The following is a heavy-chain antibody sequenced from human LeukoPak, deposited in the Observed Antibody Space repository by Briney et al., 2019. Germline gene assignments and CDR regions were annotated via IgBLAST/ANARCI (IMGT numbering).Heavy chain of an antibody. CDR2: IRQGGSEK. J-gene: IGHJ4*01. CDR3: ARDGTAAGLYFDL. V-gene: IGHV3-7*01. CDR1: GFTFTDYW. Sequence: GGSLRLSCEVSGFTFTDYWMNWVRQAPGKGPEWVASIRQGGSEKTYVDSVKGRFTISRDNTKNYLSLQLNGLRAEDTAVYYCARDGTAAGLYFDLWGQGILVTVSS. D-gene: IGHD6-13*01.